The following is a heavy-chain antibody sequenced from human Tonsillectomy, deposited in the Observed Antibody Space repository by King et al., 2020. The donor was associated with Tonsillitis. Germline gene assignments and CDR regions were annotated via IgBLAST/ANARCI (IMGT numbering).Heavy chain of an antibody. J-gene: IGHJ4*02. CDR3: ARGPRWLIQLEYYFDY. CDR2: ISYDGSNK. Sequence: VQLVESGGGVVQPGRSLRLSCAASGFTFSSYAMHWVRQAPGKGLEWVAVISYDGSNKYYADSVKGRLTISRDNSKNTLYLQMNSLRAEDTAVYYCARGPRWLIQLEYYFDYWGQGTLVTVSS. CDR1: GFTFSSYA. D-gene: IGHD5-18*01. V-gene: IGHV3-30-3*01.